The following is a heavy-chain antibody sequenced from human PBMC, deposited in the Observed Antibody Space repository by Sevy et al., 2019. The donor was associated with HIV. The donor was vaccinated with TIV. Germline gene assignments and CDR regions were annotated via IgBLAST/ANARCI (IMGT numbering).Heavy chain of an antibody. Sequence: GGSLRLSCAASGFTFSSYDMHWVRQATGKGLEWVSAIGTAGDTYYPGSVKGRFTISRENAKNSLYLQMNSLRAGDTAVYYCARGVSSGIYYDSSGSVSDNWFDPWGQGTLVTVSS. CDR2: IGTAGDT. V-gene: IGHV3-13*01. CDR3: ARGVSSGIYYDSSGSVSDNWFDP. D-gene: IGHD3-22*01. CDR1: GFTFSSYD. J-gene: IGHJ5*02.